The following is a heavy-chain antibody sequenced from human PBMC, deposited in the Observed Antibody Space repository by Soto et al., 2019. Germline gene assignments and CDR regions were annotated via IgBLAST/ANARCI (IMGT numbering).Heavy chain of an antibody. Sequence: ASVKVSCKASGYSFTSYDINWVRQAAGQGLEWMGWLNTNSGRTGYAQKFQGRVTMTMDTSSSTAYMELNSLRSDDTAVYYCARVPASLDPWGQGTQVTVSS. CDR3: ARVPASLDP. CDR1: GYSFTSYD. V-gene: IGHV1-8*01. CDR2: LNTNSGRT. J-gene: IGHJ5*02.